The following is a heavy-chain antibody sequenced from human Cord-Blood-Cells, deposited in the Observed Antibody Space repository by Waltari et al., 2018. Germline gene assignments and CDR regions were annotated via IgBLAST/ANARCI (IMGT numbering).Heavy chain of an antibody. D-gene: IGHD3-9*01. CDR3: AQEGRYYDILTGYYY. CDR1: GGCFSGYY. Sequence: QVQLQQWGAGLLKPSETLSLTCAVYGGCFSGYYWSWMRQPPWKGLEWIGEINHSGSTNYNPALKSRVTISVDTSKNQFSLELASVTAADTAVYYCAQEGRYYDILTGYYYWGQGTLVTVSS. V-gene: IGHV4-34*01. CDR2: INHSGST. J-gene: IGHJ4*02.